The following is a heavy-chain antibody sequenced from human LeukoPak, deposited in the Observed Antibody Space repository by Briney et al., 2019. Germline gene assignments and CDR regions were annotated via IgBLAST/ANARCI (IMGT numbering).Heavy chain of an antibody. CDR3: ARTWGSLDY. J-gene: IGHJ4*02. Sequence: GRPLRLSCAASGFTFSDYGMHWVRQAPGKGLEWVAVISWDGTAQHYVDSVKGRFTISRDNSKNTLYLQMTGLRSDDTAVYYCARTWGSLDYWGQGALVTVSS. D-gene: IGHD7-27*01. CDR2: ISWDGTAQ. V-gene: IGHV3-30*03. CDR1: GFTFSDYG.